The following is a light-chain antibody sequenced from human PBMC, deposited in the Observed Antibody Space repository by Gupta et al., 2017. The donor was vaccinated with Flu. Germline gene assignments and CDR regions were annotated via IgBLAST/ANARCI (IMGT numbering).Light chain of an antibody. CDR3: QEDKNCPPSI. CDR2: GAS. V-gene: IGKV3-15*01. Sequence: ELVMTQSPATLSVSPVYRATLSCSASQSVSSNLAWYQQKPGQAPRRLIYGASTRDTGIPARYSGSGCGKQLSLANSSRQWEDFAVYCSQEDKNCPPSIFGQGTKLDIK. J-gene: IGKJ2*01. CDR1: QSVSSN.